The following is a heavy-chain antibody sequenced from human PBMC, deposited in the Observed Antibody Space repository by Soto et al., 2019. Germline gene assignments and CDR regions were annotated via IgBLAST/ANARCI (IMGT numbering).Heavy chain of an antibody. D-gene: IGHD2-2*02. CDR1: RGSISTSNSY. CDR3: ARPRYCSSSSCYTWLDP. Sequence: SATLSLTFTVPRGSISTSNSYWTSIREPPGKCLGCMARSHYRGTTSYNPSRKSRATMSVDTSKNQFSLNLSSVTAAYTAVYYCARPRYCSSSSCYTWLDPWGQGTLVTVS. J-gene: IGHJ5*02. V-gene: IGHV4-39*01. CDR2: SHYRGTT.